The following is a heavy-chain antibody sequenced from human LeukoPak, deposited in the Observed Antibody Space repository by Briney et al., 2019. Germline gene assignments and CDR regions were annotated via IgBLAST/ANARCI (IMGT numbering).Heavy chain of an antibody. V-gene: IGHV4-31*03. CDR2: IYYSGST. CDR3: ARGHTAPNAFDI. J-gene: IGHJ3*02. Sequence: SQTLSLTCTVPGGSISSGGYYWSWIRQHPGKGLEWIGYIYYSGSTYYNPSLKSRVTISVDTSKNQFSLKLSSVTAADTAVYYCARGHTAPNAFDIWGQGTMVTVSS. CDR1: GGSISSGGYY.